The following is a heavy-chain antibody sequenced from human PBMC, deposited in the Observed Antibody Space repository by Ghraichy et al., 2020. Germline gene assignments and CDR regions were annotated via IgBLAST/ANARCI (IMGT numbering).Heavy chain of an antibody. CDR2: IYYSGST. V-gene: IGHV4-59*08. Sequence: SETLSLTCTVSGGSISSYYWSWIRQPPGKGLEWIGYIYYSGSTNYNPSLKSRVTISVDTSKNQFSLKLSSVTAADTAVYYCARLRYSSGWHFDYWGQGTLVTVSS. D-gene: IGHD6-19*01. J-gene: IGHJ4*02. CDR3: ARLRYSSGWHFDY. CDR1: GGSISSYY.